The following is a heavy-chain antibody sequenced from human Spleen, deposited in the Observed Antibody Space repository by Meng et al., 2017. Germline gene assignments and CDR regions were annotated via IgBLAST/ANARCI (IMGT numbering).Heavy chain of an antibody. Sequence: GESLKISCAASGLTFSSHAMSWVRQAPGQGVEWVPVISGSGVSTYYADSVKGRFTISRDNSKNPLYLQMNSLRAEYTAIYYCAKHVLGSGWHPPDDWGQGTLVTVSS. CDR2: ISGSGVST. V-gene: IGHV3-23*01. CDR3: AKHVLGSGWHPPDD. J-gene: IGHJ4*02. D-gene: IGHD6-19*01. CDR1: GLTFSSHA.